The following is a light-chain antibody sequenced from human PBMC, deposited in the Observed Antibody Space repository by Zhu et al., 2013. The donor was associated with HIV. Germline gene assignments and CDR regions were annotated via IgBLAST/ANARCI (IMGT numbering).Light chain of an antibody. V-gene: IGKV3-15*01. Sequence: ETLMTQSPATLSASPGERATLSCRASQSISTNLAWYQQKPGQPPRLLIYGASTRATGIPVRFSGSGSGTEFTLTVSSLQSEDFAVYYCQQYGSSPTFGGGTKVEIK. CDR2: GAS. J-gene: IGKJ4*01. CDR1: QSISTN. CDR3: QQYGSSPT.